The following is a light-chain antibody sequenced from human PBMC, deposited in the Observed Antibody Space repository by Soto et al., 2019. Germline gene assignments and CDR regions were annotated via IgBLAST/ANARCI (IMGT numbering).Light chain of an antibody. J-gene: IGKJ2*01. CDR3: QQYNTYPPA. V-gene: IGKV1-16*01. Sequence: DIQMTQSPSSLSAAVGDRVTITCRASQGINHFLAWFQQKPGRAPKSLIYAASTLEGGVPSRLSGSGSGTEFTLTINSLQADDFATYYCQQYNTYPPAFGQGTTLEVK. CDR2: AAS. CDR1: QGINHF.